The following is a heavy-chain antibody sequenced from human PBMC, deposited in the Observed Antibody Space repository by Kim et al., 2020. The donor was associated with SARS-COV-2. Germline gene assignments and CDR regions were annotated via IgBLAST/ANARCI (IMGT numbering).Heavy chain of an antibody. CDR1: GFTFSNYG. J-gene: IGHJ2*01. D-gene: IGHD3-10*01. CDR2: ISYDGSNK. V-gene: IGHV3-30*18. CDR3: AKGSYGSGSLWYFDL. Sequence: GGSPRLSCAASGFTFSNYGIHWVRQAPGKGLEWVAVISYDGSNKYYADSVKGRFTISRDNSKNTLYLQMNSLRAEDTAVYYCAKGSYGSGSLWYFDLWGR.